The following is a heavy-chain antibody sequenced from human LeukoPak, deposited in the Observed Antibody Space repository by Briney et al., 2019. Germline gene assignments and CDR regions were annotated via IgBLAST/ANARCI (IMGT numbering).Heavy chain of an antibody. CDR2: INSDGSNT. CDR3: ARGADSNGYTVLDY. D-gene: IGHD3-22*01. Sequence: GGSLRLSCAASGFTFSSYEMNWVCQAPGKGLVWVSDINSDGSNTYYVDSVKGRFTISRDNAKNTLYLQLNSLRAEDTAVYYCARGADSNGYTVLDYWGQGTLVTVSS. CDR1: GFTFSSYE. J-gene: IGHJ4*02. V-gene: IGHV3-74*01.